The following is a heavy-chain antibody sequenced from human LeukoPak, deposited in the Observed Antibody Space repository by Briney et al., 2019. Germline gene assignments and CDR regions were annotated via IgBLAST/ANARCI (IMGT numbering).Heavy chain of an antibody. Sequence: QPGGSLRLSCAASGFTVSSNYMSWVRQAPGKGLEWVSVIYSGGSTYYADSVKGRFTISRDNSKNTLYLQMNSLRAEDTAVYYCARTRFGELLGAFDIWGQGTMVTVSS. CDR3: ARTRFGELLGAFDI. CDR1: GFTVSSNY. J-gene: IGHJ3*02. D-gene: IGHD3-10*01. CDR2: IYSGGST. V-gene: IGHV3-53*01.